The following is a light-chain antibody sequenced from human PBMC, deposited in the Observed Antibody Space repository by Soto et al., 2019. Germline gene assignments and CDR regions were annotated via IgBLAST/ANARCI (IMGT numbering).Light chain of an antibody. Sequence: QSALTQPASVTGSPGQSITISCTGTSSDVGAYNYVSWYQQHPGKAPKLMVYEVNNRPSGVSDRFSGSKSGNTASLTISGLQAEDEADYYFNSHTTSTSQVFGGGPNVTV. CDR1: SSDVGAYNY. V-gene: IGLV2-14*01. CDR3: NSHTTSTSQV. CDR2: EVN. J-gene: IGLJ2*01.